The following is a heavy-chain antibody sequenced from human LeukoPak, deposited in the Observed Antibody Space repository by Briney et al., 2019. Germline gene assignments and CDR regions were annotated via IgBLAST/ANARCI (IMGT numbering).Heavy chain of an antibody. V-gene: IGHV3-21*01. J-gene: IGHJ4*02. D-gene: IGHD2-2*02. CDR3: ASEWLYYLDY. CDR2: ISSSSSYI. CDR1: GFTFSSYS. Sequence: GGSLRLTCAASGFTFSSYSMNWVRQAPGRGREWVSSISSSSSYIYYADSVKGRFTISRDNAKNSLYLQMNSLRAEDTAVYYCASEWLYYLDYWGQGTLVTVSS.